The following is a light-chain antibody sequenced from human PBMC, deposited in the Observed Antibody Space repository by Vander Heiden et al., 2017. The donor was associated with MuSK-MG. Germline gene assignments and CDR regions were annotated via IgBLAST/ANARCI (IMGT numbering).Light chain of an antibody. Sequence: DIVLTQSPATLSLSPGETAPLSCRASQSVNNYLAWYQQKPGQAPRLLIYDASNRATGSPARCSGSGSVTYVTLTISTMEPEDFALDYCQPRSRGPQTCGGGTKVEIK. CDR2: DAS. V-gene: IGKV3-11*01. CDR3: QPRSRGPQT. J-gene: IGKJ4*01. CDR1: QSVNNY.